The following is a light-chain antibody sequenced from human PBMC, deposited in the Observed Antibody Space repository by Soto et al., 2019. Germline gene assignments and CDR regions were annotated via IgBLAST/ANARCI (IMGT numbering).Light chain of an antibody. J-gene: IGKJ1*01. CDR1: QSVSSSY. CDR3: QQYINWPRT. Sequence: EIVLTQSPGTLSLSPGERATLSCRASQSVSSSYLAWYQQKPGQAPRLLIYGASSRATGIPDRFSGSGSGTDFTLTISRLQSEDFAVYYCQQYINWPRTFGQGTKVDIK. V-gene: IGKV3-20*01. CDR2: GAS.